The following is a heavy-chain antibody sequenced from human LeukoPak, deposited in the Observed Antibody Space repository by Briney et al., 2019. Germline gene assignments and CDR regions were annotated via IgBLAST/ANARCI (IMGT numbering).Heavy chain of an antibody. D-gene: IGHD3-9*01. J-gene: IGHJ6*02. CDR2: TYYVGST. CDR1: GGSISSYY. V-gene: IGHV4-59*13. CDR3: AREGSHYDILTGYPYYYGMDV. Sequence: SETLSLTCTVSGGSISSYYWSWIRQPPGKEWSWIGFTYYVGSTNYNPSLKSRDTISVDTSKNQFSLKLSSVTAADTAVYYCAREGSHYDILTGYPYYYGMDVWGQGTTVTVSS.